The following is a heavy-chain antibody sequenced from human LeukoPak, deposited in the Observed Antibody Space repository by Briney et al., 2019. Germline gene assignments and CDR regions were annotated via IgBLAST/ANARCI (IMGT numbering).Heavy chain of an antibody. CDR1: GGSISSYY. J-gene: IGHJ5*02. D-gene: IGHD5-18*01. CDR2: IYTSGST. CDR3: ARGGYSYGLAGLYNWFDP. Sequence: PSETLSLTCTVSGGSISSYYWSWIRQPAGKGLEWIGRIYTSGSTNYNPSLKSRVTISVDTSKNQFSLKLSSVTAADTAVYYCARGGYSYGLAGLYNWFDPWGQGTLVTVFS. V-gene: IGHV4-4*07.